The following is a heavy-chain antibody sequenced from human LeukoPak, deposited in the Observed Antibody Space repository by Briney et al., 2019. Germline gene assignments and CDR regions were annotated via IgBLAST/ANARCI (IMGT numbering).Heavy chain of an antibody. CDR3: ARVGARGPHGAFDI. CDR1: GGSISSYY. J-gene: IGHJ3*02. D-gene: IGHD3-10*01. CDR2: IYYSGST. V-gene: IGHV4-59*01. Sequence: SETLSLTCTVSGGSISSYYWSWIRQPPGKGLEWIGYIYYSGSTNYNPSLKSRVTISVDTSKNQFSLKLSSVTAADTAVYYCARVGARGPHGAFDIWGQGTMVTVSS.